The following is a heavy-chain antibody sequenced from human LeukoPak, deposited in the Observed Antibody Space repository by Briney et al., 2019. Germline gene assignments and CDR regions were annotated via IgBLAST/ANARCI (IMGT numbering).Heavy chain of an antibody. J-gene: IGHJ4*02. CDR2: INPNSGGT. V-gene: IGHV1-2*02. D-gene: IGHD3-3*01. CDR3: ARVEFWSGYYAFDY. CDR1: GYTFTGYY. Sequence: ASVKVSCKASGYTFTGYYMHWVRQAPGQGLEWMGWINPNSGGTNYAQKFQGRVTMTRDTSISTAYMELSRLRSDDTAVYYCARVEFWSGYYAFDYWGQGTLVTVSS.